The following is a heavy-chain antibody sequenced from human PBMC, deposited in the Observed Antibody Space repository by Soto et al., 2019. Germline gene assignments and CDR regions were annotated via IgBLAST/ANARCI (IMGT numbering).Heavy chain of an antibody. CDR3: AKDLHIVATITFLPFDY. J-gene: IGHJ4*02. CDR2: ISGSGGST. CDR1: GFTFSSYA. V-gene: IGHV3-23*01. Sequence: GGSLRLSCAASGFTFSSYAMSWVRQAPGKGLEWVSAISGSGGSTYYADSVKGRFTISRDNSKNTLYLQMNSLRAEDTAVYYCAKDLHIVATITFLPFDYWGQGTLVTVSS. D-gene: IGHD5-12*01.